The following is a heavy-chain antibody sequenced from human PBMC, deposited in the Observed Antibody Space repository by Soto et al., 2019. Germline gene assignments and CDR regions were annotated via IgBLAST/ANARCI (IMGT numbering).Heavy chain of an antibody. J-gene: IGHJ6*02. CDR3: ARGKGTVYYYYYGMDV. Sequence: KPSETLSLTCAVYGGSFSGYYWSWIRQPPGKGLEWIGEINHSGSTNYNPSLKSRVTISVDTSKNQFSLKLSSVTAADTAVYYCARGKGTVYYYYYGMDVWGQGTTVTVSS. CDR1: GGSFSGYY. CDR2: INHSGST. V-gene: IGHV4-34*01. D-gene: IGHD1-1*01.